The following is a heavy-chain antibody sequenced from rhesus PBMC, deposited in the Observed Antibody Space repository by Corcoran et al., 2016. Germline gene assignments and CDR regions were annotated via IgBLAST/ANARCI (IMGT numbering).Heavy chain of an antibody. CDR3: VRLIAAGPLDYFDF. V-gene: IGHV4-173*01. CDR1: GGSISNNY. CDR2: ISGSSGSP. Sequence: QLQLQESGPGLGKPSETLSLTCAVSGGSISNNYWSWLRKPPGTGLECIGRISGSSGSPDCSPSLKSRVTISTDTSKNQFSLVLSSVTAADTAVYYCVRLIAAGPLDYFDFWGQGVLVTVSS. D-gene: IGHD6-13*01. J-gene: IGHJ4*01.